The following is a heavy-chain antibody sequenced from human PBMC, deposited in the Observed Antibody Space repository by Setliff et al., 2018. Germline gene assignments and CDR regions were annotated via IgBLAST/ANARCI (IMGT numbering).Heavy chain of an antibody. CDR3: ARVTGFLYMDV. D-gene: IGHD3-3*01. J-gene: IGHJ6*03. V-gene: IGHV4-39*01. Sequence: SETLSLTCSASGGPISSSSYYWVWIRQPPGKGLEWIGAIFYDGNSYYNPSLKGRVTMSVDTSKNVFSLKLRSVTAADTAVYFCARVTGFLYMDVWGKGTTVTVSS. CDR2: IFYDGNS. CDR1: GGPISSSSYY.